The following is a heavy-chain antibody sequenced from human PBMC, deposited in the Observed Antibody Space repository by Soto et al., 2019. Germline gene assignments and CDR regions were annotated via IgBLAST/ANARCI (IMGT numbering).Heavy chain of an antibody. J-gene: IGHJ4*02. CDR3: GRDKAVGATDY. V-gene: IGHV3-66*01. Sequence: EVQLVESGGGLVQPGGSLRLSCAASGFNVSSNYMSWVRQAPGKGLEWVAVIYSGGSTYYADSVKGRLIISRDNSENTLFLQMNSLRAEDTAVYYCGRDKAVGATDYWGQGTLVTVS. D-gene: IGHD1-26*01. CDR1: GFNVSSNY. CDR2: IYSGGST.